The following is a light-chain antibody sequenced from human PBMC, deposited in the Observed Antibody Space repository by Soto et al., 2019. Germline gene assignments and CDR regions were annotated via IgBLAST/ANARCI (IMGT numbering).Light chain of an antibody. CDR3: QPYNNWPLT. J-gene: IGKJ4*01. CDR2: AAS. CDR1: QGISSW. V-gene: IGKV1-12*01. Sequence: DIQLTQSPSSVSASVGDRVTITCRASQGISSWLAWYQQKPGKAPKLLIYAASSLQSGVPSRFSGSRSGPEFTLTINSLQSEDFAIYYCQPYNNWPLTFGGGTKVDIK.